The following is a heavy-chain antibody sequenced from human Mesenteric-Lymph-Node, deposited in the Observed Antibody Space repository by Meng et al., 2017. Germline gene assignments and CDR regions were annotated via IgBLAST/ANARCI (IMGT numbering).Heavy chain of an antibody. J-gene: IGHJ5*02. CDR2: TSAYNDKT. V-gene: IGHV1-18*01. CDR1: GYIFTSYG. Sequence: ASVKVSCKASGYIFTSYGISWMRQAPGQGPEWMGWTSAYNDKTTYVQKFQGRVTMTTDTSTNTAYMELRSLRSDDTAVYYCARLYWAAVAGNWFDPWGQGTLVTVSS. CDR3: ARLYWAAVAGNWFDP. D-gene: IGHD6-19*01.